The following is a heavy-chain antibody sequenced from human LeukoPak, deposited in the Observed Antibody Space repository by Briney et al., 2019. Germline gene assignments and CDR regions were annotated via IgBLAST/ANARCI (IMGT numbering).Heavy chain of an antibody. CDR3: ARHGHCTNGVCYSNYYYYMDV. Sequence: GESLKISCKGSGYSFTSYWIGSVRQMPGKGLEWMGIIYPDDSDTRYSPSFEGQVIISFDKSISTAYLQWSSLKASDTATYYCARHGHCTNGVCYSNYYYYMDVWGKGTTVTVSS. D-gene: IGHD2-8*01. J-gene: IGHJ6*03. CDR2: IYPDDSDT. V-gene: IGHV5-51*01. CDR1: GYSFTSYW.